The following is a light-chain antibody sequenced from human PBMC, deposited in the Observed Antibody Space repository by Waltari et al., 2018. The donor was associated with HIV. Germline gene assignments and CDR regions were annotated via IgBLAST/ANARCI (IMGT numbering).Light chain of an antibody. J-gene: IGLJ2*01. CDR2: EGS. V-gene: IGLV2-23*01. CDR1: SRHVGSYNL. Sequence: QSALTQPASVSGSPGQSITISCHGTSRHVGSYNLVSWYQQHPGKAPKLMSYEGSKRPSGVSNRFSGSKSGNTASLTISGLQAEDEADYYCCSYAGSSTYVVFGGGTKLTVL. CDR3: CSYAGSSTYVV.